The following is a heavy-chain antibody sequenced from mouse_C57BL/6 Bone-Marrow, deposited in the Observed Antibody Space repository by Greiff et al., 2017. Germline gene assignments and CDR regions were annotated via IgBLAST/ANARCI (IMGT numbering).Heavy chain of an antibody. CDR3: ASSIYYYGSTYFDY. V-gene: IGHV1-50*01. J-gene: IGHJ2*01. CDR2: IDPSDSYT. Sequence: QVQLQQPGAELVKPGASVKLSCKASGYTFTSYWMQWVKQRPGQGLEWIGEIDPSDSYTNYNQKFKGKATLTVDTSSSTAYMQLSSLTSEDSAVYYCASSIYYYGSTYFDYWGQGTTLTVSS. D-gene: IGHD1-1*01. CDR1: GYTFTSYW.